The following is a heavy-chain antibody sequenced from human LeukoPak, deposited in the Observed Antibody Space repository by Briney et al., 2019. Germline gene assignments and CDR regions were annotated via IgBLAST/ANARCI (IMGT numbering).Heavy chain of an antibody. CDR3: ARDGPIPYGDSPAPNLYYYYYYMDV. CDR1: GGSISSYY. J-gene: IGHJ6*03. V-gene: IGHV4-59*01. Sequence: PSETLSLTCTVSGGSISSYYWSWIRQPPGKGLEWIGYIYYSGSTNYNPSLKSRVTISVDTSKNQFSLKLSSVTAADTAVYYCARDGPIPYGDSPAPNLYYYYYYMDVWGKGTTVTVSS. D-gene: IGHD4-17*01. CDR2: IYYSGST.